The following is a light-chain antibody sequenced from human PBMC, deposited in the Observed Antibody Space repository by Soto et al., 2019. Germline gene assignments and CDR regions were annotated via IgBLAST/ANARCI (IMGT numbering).Light chain of an antibody. CDR2: SNT. J-gene: IGLJ2*01. Sequence: QSVLTQPPSASGTPGQRVTISCSGSSSNIGTKTVNWYQQLPGTAPKLLIYSNTQRPSGVPARFSGSKSGTSASLAISGLQSEDEADYYCAAWDVSLNALLFGGGTKVTVL. CDR1: SSNIGTKT. V-gene: IGLV1-44*01. CDR3: AAWDVSLNALL.